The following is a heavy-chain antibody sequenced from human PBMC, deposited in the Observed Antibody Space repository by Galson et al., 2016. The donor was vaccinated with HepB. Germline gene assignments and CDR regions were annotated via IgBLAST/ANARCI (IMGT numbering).Heavy chain of an antibody. CDR3: ARVDEGYYYLIDY. D-gene: IGHD3-22*01. CDR2: IGSRSSPI. CDR1: GFTFSSYA. J-gene: IGHJ4*02. Sequence: SLRLSCAASGFTFSSYALNWVRQAPGKGLEWDSYIGSRSSPIHYADSVKGRFTISRDNAKNSLYLQMNSLRDKDTAVYYCARVDEGYYYLIDYWGQGTLVTVSS. V-gene: IGHV3-48*02.